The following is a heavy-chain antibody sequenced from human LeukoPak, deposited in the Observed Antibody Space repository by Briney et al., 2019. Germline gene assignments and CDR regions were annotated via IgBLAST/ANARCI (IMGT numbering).Heavy chain of an antibody. Sequence: PSETLSLTCTVSGGSISSYYWNWIRQPPGKGLEWIGYIYYSGSTNYNPSLKSRVTISVDTFKNQFSLKLSSVTAADTAVYYCAREIYYMDVWGKGTTVTVSS. CDR1: GGSISSYY. V-gene: IGHV4-59*12. CDR3: AREIYYMDV. CDR2: IYYSGST. J-gene: IGHJ6*03.